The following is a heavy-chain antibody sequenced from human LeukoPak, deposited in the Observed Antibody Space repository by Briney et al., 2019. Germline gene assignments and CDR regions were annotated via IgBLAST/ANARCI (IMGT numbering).Heavy chain of an antibody. D-gene: IGHD6-13*01. CDR1: GLTFDDYA. CDR2: ISWDGGST. CDR3: AKDSQGSVADLSYFDY. Sequence: GGSLRLSCAASGLTFDDYAMHWVRQAPGKGLEWVSLISWDGGSTYYADSVKGRFTISRDNSKNSLYLQMNSLRAEDTALYYCAKDSQGSVADLSYFDYWGQGTLVTVSS. V-gene: IGHV3-43D*03. J-gene: IGHJ4*02.